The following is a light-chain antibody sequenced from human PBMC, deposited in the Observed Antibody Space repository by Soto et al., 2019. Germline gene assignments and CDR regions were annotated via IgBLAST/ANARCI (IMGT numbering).Light chain of an antibody. CDR3: QHFGSSPGYT. CDR1: QSVSSSY. V-gene: IGKV3-20*01. Sequence: EIVLTRSPGTLSLSPGERATLSCRASQSVSSSYLAWYQQKPGQAPRLLIWGVSTRATGVPDRFSGSGSGADFTLTINRLEPEDFAVYYCQHFGSSPGYTFGPGTKLEIK. CDR2: GVS. J-gene: IGKJ2*01.